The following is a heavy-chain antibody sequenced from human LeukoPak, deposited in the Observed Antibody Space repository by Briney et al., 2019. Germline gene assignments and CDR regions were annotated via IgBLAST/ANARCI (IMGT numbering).Heavy chain of an antibody. CDR1: GLTFRNHA. V-gene: IGHV3-23*01. Sequence: GGSLRLSCAVSGLTFRNHAMSWVRQAPGKGLEWVAGITGSGVTTYHAESVKGRLTISRDNSKNTLYLQMNSLRAEDTAVYYCAKDNPIEKVPGLGPGYWGQGTLVTVSS. CDR2: ITGSGVTT. CDR3: AKDNPIEKVPGLGPGY. J-gene: IGHJ4*02. D-gene: IGHD2-2*01.